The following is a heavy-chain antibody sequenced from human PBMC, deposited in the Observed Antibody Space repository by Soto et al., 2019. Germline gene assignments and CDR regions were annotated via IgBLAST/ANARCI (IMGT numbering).Heavy chain of an antibody. V-gene: IGHV1-69*06. CDR3: ARGSEGFYGGMDV. Sequence: QVQRVQSGAEVKKPGCSVKVSCKASGGAFSSYAISWVRQAPGQGLEWMGGIIPILGTANYAQKLQGRVTNTADKSTSTAYRELSSLRSEDTAVYYCARGSEGFYGGMDVWGQGTTVTVSS. CDR2: IIPILGTA. CDR1: GGAFSSYA. D-gene: IGHD6-25*01. J-gene: IGHJ6*02.